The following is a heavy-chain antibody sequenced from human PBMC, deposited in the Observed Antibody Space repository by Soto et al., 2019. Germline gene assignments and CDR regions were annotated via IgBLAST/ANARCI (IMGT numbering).Heavy chain of an antibody. CDR2: IHYSGRT. D-gene: IGHD3-22*01. V-gene: IGHV4-31*02. Sequence: WTWIRPHQGKGLEWIAYIHYSGRTYYNPSLKSRVTISVDTSNNQFSLKLSSVTAADTAVYYCARYYFDSSGYSNWFDPWGQGTLVTVSS. CDR3: ARYYFDSSGYSNWFDP. J-gene: IGHJ5*02.